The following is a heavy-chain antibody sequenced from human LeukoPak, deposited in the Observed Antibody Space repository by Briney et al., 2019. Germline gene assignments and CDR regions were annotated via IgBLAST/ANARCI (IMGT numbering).Heavy chain of an antibody. CDR1: GFTFSTYA. CDR2: ISSSGGSP. V-gene: IGHV3-23*01. CDR3: ARGPNSNWSGLDF. D-gene: IGHD6-6*01. Sequence: PGGSLRLSCVASGFTFSTYALSWVRQAPGKGLEWVSAISSSGGSPYYADSVNGWFTISRDNSKNTLYLQVNNLRAEDTAVYYCARGPNSNWSGLDFWGQGALLTVSS. J-gene: IGHJ4*02.